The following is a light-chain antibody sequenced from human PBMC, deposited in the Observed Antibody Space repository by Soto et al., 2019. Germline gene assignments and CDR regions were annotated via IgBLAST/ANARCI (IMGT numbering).Light chain of an antibody. CDR1: ESLINNY. CDR2: GAS. J-gene: IGKJ3*01. V-gene: IGKV3-20*01. CDR3: QQYGSAPFT. Sequence: EIVLTQSPGIVSLSPGDRATLSCRASESLINNYLAWYQQKPGQAPRLLIFGASTRATGIPDRFRGSGSGTDFTLTISRLEPEDFAVYHCQQYGSAPFTFGPGTKVDIK.